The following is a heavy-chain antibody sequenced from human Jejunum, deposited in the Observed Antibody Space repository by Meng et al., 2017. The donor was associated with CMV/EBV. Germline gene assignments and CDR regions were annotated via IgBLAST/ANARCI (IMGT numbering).Heavy chain of an antibody. D-gene: IGHD2-15*01. Sequence: AASGFDFKNNYMSWVRQTPGRGLEWVSLLYGGGATYYADSVRGRFTISRDNAKNSLYLQLNSLRAEDTAVYFCARDLRSLVGVFDSWGQGTLVTVSS. V-gene: IGHV3-66*01. CDR2: LYGGGAT. CDR1: GFDFKNNY. J-gene: IGHJ4*02. CDR3: ARDLRSLVGVFDS.